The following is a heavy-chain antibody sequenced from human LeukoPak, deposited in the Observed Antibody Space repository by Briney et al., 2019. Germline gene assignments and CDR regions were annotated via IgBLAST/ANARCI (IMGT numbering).Heavy chain of an antibody. J-gene: IGHJ4*02. V-gene: IGHV3-23*01. CDR3: AKELEEQWLVD. CDR2: ISGSGGST. CDR1: GFTFSSYA. D-gene: IGHD6-19*01. Sequence: PGGSLRLSCAASGFTFSSYAMSWVRQAPGKGLEWVSAISGSGGSTYYAGSVKGRFTISRDNSKNTLYLQMNSQRAEDAAVYYCAKELEEQWLVDWGQGTLVTVSS.